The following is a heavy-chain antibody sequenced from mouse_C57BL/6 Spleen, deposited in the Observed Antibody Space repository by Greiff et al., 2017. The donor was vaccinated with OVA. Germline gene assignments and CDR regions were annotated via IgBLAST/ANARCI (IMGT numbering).Heavy chain of an antibody. CDR2: FYPGSGSI. CDR3: ARNEDRISYYNNDGDMDY. Sequence: QVQLQQSGAELVKPGASVKLSCTASGYTFTEYTIHWVKQSSGQGLEWIGWFYPGSGSIKYNEKFKDKATLTEDKSSHTFYMVLSRLTSEDSAVYFGARNEDRISYYNNDGDMDYWGQGTTVTVSS. V-gene: IGHV1-62-2*01. D-gene: IGHD1-1*01. J-gene: IGHJ4*01. CDR1: GYTFTEYT.